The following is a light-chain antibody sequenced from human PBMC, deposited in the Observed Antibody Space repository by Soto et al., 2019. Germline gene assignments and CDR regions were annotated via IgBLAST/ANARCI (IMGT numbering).Light chain of an antibody. CDR3: CSFLSGNTV. J-gene: IGLJ2*01. V-gene: IGLV2-23*01. CDR2: ENN. Sequence: QSALTQPASVSVSPGQSITISCTGTSSDVGSDSLVSWYQQHPGKAPKLVIYENNKRPSGVSGRFSGSKSGNTASLTISGLQAEDEAEYYCCSFLSGNTVFGGGTKLTVL. CDR1: SSDVGSDSL.